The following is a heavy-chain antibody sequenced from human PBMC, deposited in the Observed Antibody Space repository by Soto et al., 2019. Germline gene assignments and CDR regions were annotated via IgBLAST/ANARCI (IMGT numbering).Heavy chain of an antibody. CDR2: IERDDDDK. CDR3: ARSIRGPRRFNGMDV. D-gene: IGHD1-20*01. V-gene: IGHV2-70*13. J-gene: IGHJ6*02. CDR1: GFSLTSPGMC. Sequence: ESGPTLVNPTETPTVTCTFSGFSLTSPGMCVSWIRQSPGKALEWLALIERDDDDKYYSTSLKTRLTISKDTRKNQVVLTMANMDPADTATYYCARSIRGPRRFNGMDVWGQGTTVTVSS.